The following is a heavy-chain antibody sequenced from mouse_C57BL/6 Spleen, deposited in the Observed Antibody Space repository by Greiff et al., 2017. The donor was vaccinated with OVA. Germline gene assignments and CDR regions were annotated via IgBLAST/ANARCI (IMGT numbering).Heavy chain of an antibody. CDR1: GYTFTGYW. CDR3: ERGPRYYDGGFAY. V-gene: IGHV1-9*01. CDR2: ILPGSGST. D-gene: IGHD1-1*01. Sequence: QVQLKQSGAELMKPGASVKLSCKATGYTFTGYWIEWVKQRPGHGLEWIGEILPGSGSTNYNEKFKGKATFTADTSSNTAYMQLSSLTTEDSAIYSGERGPRYYDGGFAYWGQGTLVTVSA. J-gene: IGHJ3*01.